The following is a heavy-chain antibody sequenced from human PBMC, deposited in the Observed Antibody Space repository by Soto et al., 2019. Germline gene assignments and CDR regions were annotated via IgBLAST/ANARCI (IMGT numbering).Heavy chain of an antibody. V-gene: IGHV1-69*12. CDR2: IIPIFGTT. D-gene: IGHD5-18*01. CDR1: GGTFSSYA. J-gene: IGHJ4*02. Sequence: QVQLVQSGAAVKKPGSSVKVSCKASGGTFSSYAISWVRQAPGQGLEWMGGIIPIFGTTNYAQKFQGRVTITADESTSTAYMELSSLRSEDTAVYYCASHVDTAMITFSYFDYWGQGTLVTVSS. CDR3: ASHVDTAMITFSYFDY.